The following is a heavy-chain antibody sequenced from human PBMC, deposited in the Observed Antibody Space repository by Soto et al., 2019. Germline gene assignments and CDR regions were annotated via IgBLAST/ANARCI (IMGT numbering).Heavy chain of an antibody. Sequence: QVQLQESGPGLVKPSETLSLTCTVSGGSVSSDSCYWSWIRQPPGKGLEWIGHVYYSGSTKYNPSLKNPVTISVDTSKNLFSLNLSSVTAADTAVYYCARGGHGEEFDYWGQGTLVTVSS. V-gene: IGHV4-61*01. CDR2: VYYSGST. J-gene: IGHJ4*02. CDR1: GGSVSSDSCY. CDR3: ARGGHGEEFDY. D-gene: IGHD4-17*01.